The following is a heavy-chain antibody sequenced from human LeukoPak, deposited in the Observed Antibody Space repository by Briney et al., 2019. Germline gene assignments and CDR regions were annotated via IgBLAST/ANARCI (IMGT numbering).Heavy chain of an antibody. CDR2: IYYSGST. D-gene: IGHD3-16*02. CDR1: GGSISSSSYY. CDR3: ARGPGGDYVWGSYRYSYYFDY. V-gene: IGHV4-39*07. Sequence: SGTLSLTCTVSGGSISSSSYYWGWIRQPPGKGLEWIGSIYYSGSTYYNPSLKSRVTISVDTSKNQFSLKLSSVTAADTAVYYCARGPGGDYVWGSYRYSYYFDYWGQGTLVTVSS. J-gene: IGHJ4*02.